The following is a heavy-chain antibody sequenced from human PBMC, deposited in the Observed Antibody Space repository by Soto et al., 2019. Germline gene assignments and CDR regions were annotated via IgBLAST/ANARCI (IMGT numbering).Heavy chain of an antibody. D-gene: IGHD3-16*01. V-gene: IGHV4-30-4*01. CDR1: GGSIISGDYY. Sequence: SETLSLTCTVSGGSIISGDYYWSWIRQPPGKGLEWIGYIYYSGSTYYNPSLESRVTISGDSSKNQFSLKLRSVTAADTAVYYCARHGGYYFDYWGQGTLVTVSS. J-gene: IGHJ4*02. CDR3: ARHGGYYFDY. CDR2: IYYSGST.